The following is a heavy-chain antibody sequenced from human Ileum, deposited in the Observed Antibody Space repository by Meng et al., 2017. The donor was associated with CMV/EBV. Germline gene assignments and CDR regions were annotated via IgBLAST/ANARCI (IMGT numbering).Heavy chain of an antibody. CDR3: TKDGDSRYSGYDRYYYYGMDV. Sequence: GESLKISCAASGFTFSNAWMSWVRQAPGKGLEWDGRIKSKTDGGTTDYAAPVKGRFTSSRDDSKNTLYLQMNSLKTEDTAVYYCTKDGDSRYSGYDRYYYYGMDVWGQGTPVTVSS. CDR1: GFTFSNAW. CDR2: IKSKTDGGTT. J-gene: IGHJ6*02. V-gene: IGHV3-15*01. D-gene: IGHD5-12*01.